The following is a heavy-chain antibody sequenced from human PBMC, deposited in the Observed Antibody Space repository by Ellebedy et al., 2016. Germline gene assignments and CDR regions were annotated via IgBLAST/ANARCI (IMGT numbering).Heavy chain of an antibody. CDR3: TTVYRYNYDSV. Sequence: GGSLRLSCAASGFTFSNAWMNWVRQAPGKGLEWDGRIKSKTDGGAADYAAPVKGRFTISRDDSKNTLYLQMNSLKTEDTAVYFCTTVYRYNYDSVWGQGTLVTVSS. J-gene: IGHJ4*02. V-gene: IGHV3-15*01. CDR1: GFTFSNAW. D-gene: IGHD5-18*01. CDR2: IKSKTDGGAA.